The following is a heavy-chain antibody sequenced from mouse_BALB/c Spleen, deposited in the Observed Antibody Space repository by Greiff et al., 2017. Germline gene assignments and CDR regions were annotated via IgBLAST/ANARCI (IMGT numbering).Heavy chain of an antibody. D-gene: IGHD1-2*01. CDR2: ISSGGSYT. V-gene: IGHV5-6-4*01. CDR3: TRDGELRLPFDY. J-gene: IGHJ2*01. Sequence: EVKLVESGGGLVKPGGSLKLSCAASGFTFSSYTMYWVRQTPEKRLEWVATISSGGSYTYYPDSVKGRFTISRDNAKNTLYLQMSSLTSEDTAMYYCTRDGELRLPFDYWGQGTTLTVSS. CDR1: GFTFSSYT.